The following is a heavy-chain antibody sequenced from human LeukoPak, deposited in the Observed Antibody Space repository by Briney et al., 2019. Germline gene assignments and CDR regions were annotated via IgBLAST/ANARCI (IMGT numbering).Heavy chain of an antibody. V-gene: IGHV3-74*01. J-gene: IGHJ4*02. CDR1: GLTLSSFW. Sequence: PGGSLRLSCAASGLTLSSFWMHWVRQAPGKGLEWVSRIDGDGSGTSYADSVKGRFTISRDTAKSTVYLQMNSLRAEDTAVYYCATVFYYWGQGTLVTVSS. CDR2: IDGDGSGT. CDR3: ATVFYY.